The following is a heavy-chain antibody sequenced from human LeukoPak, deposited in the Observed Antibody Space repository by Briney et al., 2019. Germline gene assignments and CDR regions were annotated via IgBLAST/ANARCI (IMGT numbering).Heavy chain of an antibody. Sequence: SETLSLTCTVSGESITDYYWTWNRQPAGKRLQWIGRVSTSGSTGYNPSLKSRLTMSVDTSKNQFSLKLTSVTAADTAIYYCARDWSAWDDFFSHLDVWGKGTSVTVSS. V-gene: IGHV4-4*07. CDR2: VSTSGST. CDR1: GESITDYY. J-gene: IGHJ6*04. CDR3: ARDWSAWDDFFSHLDV. D-gene: IGHD1-1*01.